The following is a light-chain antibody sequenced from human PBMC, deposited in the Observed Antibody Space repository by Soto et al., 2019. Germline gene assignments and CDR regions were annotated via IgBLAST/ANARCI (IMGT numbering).Light chain of an antibody. J-gene: IGKJ2*01. Sequence: EVVMTQSPATLSVSPGERVTLSCRASQNVGSDVAWYLQRPGQPPRLLLHGASTRATGIPTRFSGSGSGREFSLTINSLQSEDFAVYYCQQYDKWPYTFGQGTKLEIK. CDR3: QQYDKWPYT. CDR1: QNVGSD. V-gene: IGKV3-15*01. CDR2: GAS.